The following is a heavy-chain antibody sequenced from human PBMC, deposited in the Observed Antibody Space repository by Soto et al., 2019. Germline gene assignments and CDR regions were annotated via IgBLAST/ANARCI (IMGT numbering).Heavy chain of an antibody. J-gene: IGHJ4*02. CDR3: ARRRGYCSGGSCFPIDY. V-gene: IGHV3-7*01. CDR1: FTFSTYW. D-gene: IGHD2-15*01. Sequence: EVQLVESGGGLVQPGFTFSTYWMTWVRQAPGKGLEWVANINQDRSEKYFVDSVKGRFTISRDNAKNSLYLQMNSLRAEDTAVFYCARRRGYCSGGSCFPIDYWGQGTLVTVSS. CDR2: INQDRSEK.